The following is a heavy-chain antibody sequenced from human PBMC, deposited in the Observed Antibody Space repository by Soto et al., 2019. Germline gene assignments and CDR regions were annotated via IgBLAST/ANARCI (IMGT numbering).Heavy chain of an antibody. V-gene: IGHV3-23*01. CDR1: GFTFSSYA. CDR3: AKGKGYCSGGSCLRRGAFDI. D-gene: IGHD2-15*01. Sequence: PGGSLRLSCPASGFTFSSYAMSWVRQAPGKGLELVSAISGSGGSTYYADSVKGRFTISRDNSKNTLYLQMNSLRAEDTAVYYCAKGKGYCSGGSCLRRGAFDIWGQGTMVTVSS. J-gene: IGHJ3*02. CDR2: ISGSGGST.